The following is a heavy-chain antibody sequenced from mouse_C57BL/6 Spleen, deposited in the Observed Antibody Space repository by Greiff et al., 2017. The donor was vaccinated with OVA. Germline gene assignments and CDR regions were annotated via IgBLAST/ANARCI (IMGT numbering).Heavy chain of an antibody. CDR3: ARSTAQEYYFDD. CDR2: INPNNGGT. J-gene: IGHJ2*01. V-gene: IGHV1-18*01. D-gene: IGHD3-2*02. Sequence: EVQLQQSGPELVKPGASVKIPCKASGYTFTDYNMDWVKQSHGKSLEWIGDINPNNGGTIYNQKFKGKATLTVDKSSSTAYMELRSLTSEDTAVYYCARSTAQEYYFDDWGQGTTLTVSS. CDR1: GYTFTDYN.